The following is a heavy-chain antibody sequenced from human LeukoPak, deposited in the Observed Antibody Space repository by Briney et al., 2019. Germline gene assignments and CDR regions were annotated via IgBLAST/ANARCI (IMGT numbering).Heavy chain of an antibody. CDR1: GFTFSSYE. V-gene: IGHV3-48*03. D-gene: IGHD2-15*01. J-gene: IGHJ3*02. CDR3: ARGEEVVVVAATGLAFDI. Sequence: HSGGSLRLSCAASGFTFSSYEMNWVRQAPGKGLEWVSYISSSGSTIYYADPVKGRFTISRDNAKNSLYLQMNSLRAEDTAVYYCARGEEVVVVAATGLAFDIWGQGTMVTVSS. CDR2: ISSSGSTI.